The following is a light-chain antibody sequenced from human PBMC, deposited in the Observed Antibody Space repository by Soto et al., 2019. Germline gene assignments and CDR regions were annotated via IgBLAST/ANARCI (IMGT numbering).Light chain of an antibody. J-gene: IGKJ5*01. CDR2: GAS. Sequence: EIVLTQSPGTLSLSPGERATLSCRASQSVRSNFLAWYQQKPGRAPRLLLHGASSRATGIPDRFSGSGSGTDFTLTISRLEPEDFAVYYCQQYGSSPRITFGQGTRLEI. CDR3: QQYGSSPRIT. V-gene: IGKV3-20*01. CDR1: QSVRSNF.